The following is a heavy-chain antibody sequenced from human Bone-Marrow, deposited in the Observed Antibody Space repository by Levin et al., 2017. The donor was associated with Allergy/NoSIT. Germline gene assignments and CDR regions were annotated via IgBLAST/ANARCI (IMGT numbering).Heavy chain of an antibody. V-gene: IGHV3-23*01. D-gene: IGHD3-10*02. J-gene: IGHJ4*02. Sequence: ASVKVSCAASGFTFSSYPMSWVRQAPGKGLEWLSFIAGSGGSTHYADSVKGRFTISRDNPKNTLYLQMNSLRAEDTAVYYCVSYRDGPYVHIADWGQGTLVTVSS. CDR1: GFTFSSYP. CDR3: VSYRDGPYVHIAD. CDR2: IAGSGGST.